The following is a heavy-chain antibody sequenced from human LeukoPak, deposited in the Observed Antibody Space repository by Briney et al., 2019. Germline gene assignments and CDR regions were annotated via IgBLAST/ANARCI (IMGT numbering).Heavy chain of an antibody. CDR3: ARLRDGWYSVDLEY. V-gene: IGHV3-11*06. Sequence: GRFTISRDNIHNSLYLQMNTLRAEDTAVYYCARLRDGWYSVDLEYWGQGTLVTVSS. D-gene: IGHD6-19*01. J-gene: IGHJ4*02.